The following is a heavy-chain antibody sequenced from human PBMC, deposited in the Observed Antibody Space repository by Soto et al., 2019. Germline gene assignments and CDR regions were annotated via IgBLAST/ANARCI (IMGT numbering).Heavy chain of an antibody. D-gene: IGHD2-15*01. Sequence: QVQLQESGPGLVKPSQTLSLTCTVSGGSISSGDYYWSWIRQPPGKGLEWIGYIYYSGSTYYNPSLKSRVTISVDTSKNQFSLKLSSVTAADTAVYYCARDRVVVVAATRGGNDAFDIWGQGTMVTVSS. J-gene: IGHJ3*02. CDR1: GGSISSGDYY. CDR3: ARDRVVVVAATRGGNDAFDI. CDR2: IYYSGST. V-gene: IGHV4-30-4*01.